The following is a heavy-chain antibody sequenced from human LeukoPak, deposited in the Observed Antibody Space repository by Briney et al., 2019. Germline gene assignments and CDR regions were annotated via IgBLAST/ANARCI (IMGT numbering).Heavy chain of an antibody. J-gene: IGHJ4*02. V-gene: IGHV6-1*01. Sequence: SQTLSLTCAISGDSFSSNSAAWNWIRQPPSRGLEWLGRTYYRSKWYNDYAVSVKSRITINPDTSKNQFSLQLNSVTPEDTAVYYCAREFDYGGNSAYYFDYWGQGTLVTVSS. CDR2: TYYRSKWYN. D-gene: IGHD4-23*01. CDR1: GDSFSSNSAA. CDR3: AREFDYGGNSAYYFDY.